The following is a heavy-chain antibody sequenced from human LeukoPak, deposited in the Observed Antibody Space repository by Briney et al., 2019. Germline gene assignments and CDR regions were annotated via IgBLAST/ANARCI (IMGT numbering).Heavy chain of an antibody. CDR2: ISGSGDNT. CDR1: GFTFSSYS. D-gene: IGHD3-9*01. Sequence: GGSLRLSCAASGFTFSSYSMTWVRQAPGKGLEWLSTISGSGDNTYYADSMKGRFTISRDNSKNTVYLQMTSLRAEDTALYYCTPQGRIITGYYVYWGQGTLVTVSS. CDR3: TPQGRIITGYYVY. V-gene: IGHV3-23*01. J-gene: IGHJ4*02.